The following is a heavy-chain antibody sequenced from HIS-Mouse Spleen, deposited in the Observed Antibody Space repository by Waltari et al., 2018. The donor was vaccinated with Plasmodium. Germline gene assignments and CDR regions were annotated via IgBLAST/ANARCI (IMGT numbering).Heavy chain of an antibody. CDR3: AKAQGVINFDY. CDR2: ISYDGSNK. Sequence: QVQLAESGGGVVQPGRSLRLSCAAYGFTFSSYGMHWVRQATVKGLEWVAVISYDGSNKYYADSVKGRFTISRDNSKNTLYLQMNSLRAEDTAVYYCAKAQGVINFDYWGQGTLVTVSS. CDR1: GFTFSSYG. D-gene: IGHD3-16*01. J-gene: IGHJ4*02. V-gene: IGHV3-30*18.